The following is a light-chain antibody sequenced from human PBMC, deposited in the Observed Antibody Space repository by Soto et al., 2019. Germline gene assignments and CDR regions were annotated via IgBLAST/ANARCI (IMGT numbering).Light chain of an antibody. J-gene: IGKJ2*01. CDR3: QQSYGAPPYT. CDR2: AAS. Sequence: DIQMTQSPSSLSASVGDRVTITCRASQSIDSYLNWYQQKPGKAPKLLIFAASTLQSGVPSRFSGSESGTDFTLTISDLQPEDFATYYCQQSYGAPPYTFGQGTKLAIK. CDR1: QSIDSY. V-gene: IGKV1-39*01.